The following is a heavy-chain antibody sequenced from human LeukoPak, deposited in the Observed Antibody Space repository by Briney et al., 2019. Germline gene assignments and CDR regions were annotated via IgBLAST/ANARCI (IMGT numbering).Heavy chain of an antibody. CDR1: GFTVSSYS. CDR3: ARVGEKAFHLWPEIDY. Sequence: PGGSLRLSCAASGFTVSSYSMNWVRQAPGKGLERVSYIGSSSSTIYYADSVKGRFTISRDNSKNTLYLQMNSLRAEDTAVYYCARVGEKAFHLWPEIDYWGQGTLVTVSS. J-gene: IGHJ4*02. V-gene: IGHV3-48*01. CDR2: IGSSSSTI. D-gene: IGHD5-24*01.